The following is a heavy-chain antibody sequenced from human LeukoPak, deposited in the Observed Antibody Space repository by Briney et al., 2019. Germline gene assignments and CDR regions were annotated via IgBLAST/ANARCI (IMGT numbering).Heavy chain of an antibody. J-gene: IGHJ4*02. CDR3: ARHSVYVSASYYQTC. CDR2: IYPGDSDT. CDR1: GYTFTSYW. V-gene: IGHV5-51*01. Sequence: GESLKISCKGFGYTFTSYWRGWGRQMPGKGLEWMGIIYPGDSDTRYSPSFQGQVTISADKSVTTAYLQWSSLKASDTAMYFCARHSVYVSASYYQTCWGQGTLVTVSS. D-gene: IGHD3-10*01.